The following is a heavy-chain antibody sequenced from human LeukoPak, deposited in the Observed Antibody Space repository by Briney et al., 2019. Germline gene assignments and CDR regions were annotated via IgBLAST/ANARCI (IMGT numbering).Heavy chain of an antibody. CDR1: GFTFSSYA. Sequence: PGGSLRLPCAASGFTFSSYAMSWVRQAPGKGLEWVSAISGSGGSTYYADSVKGRFTISRDNSKNTLYLQMNSLRAEDTAVYYCAHYGSGSYYTPFDYWGQGTLVTVSS. D-gene: IGHD3-10*01. J-gene: IGHJ4*02. CDR3: AHYGSGSYYTPFDY. V-gene: IGHV3-23*01. CDR2: ISGSGGST.